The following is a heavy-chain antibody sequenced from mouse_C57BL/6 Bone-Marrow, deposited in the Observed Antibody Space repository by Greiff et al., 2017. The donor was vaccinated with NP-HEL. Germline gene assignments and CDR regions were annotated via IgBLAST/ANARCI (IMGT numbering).Heavy chain of an antibody. V-gene: IGHV1-85*01. J-gene: IGHJ3*01. CDR2: LYPRDGST. CDR1: GYTFTSYD. CDR3: AREGNYGYDRGFAY. D-gene: IGHD2-2*01. Sequence: VQLVESGPELVKPGASVKLSCKASGYTFTSYDINWVKQRPGQGLEWIGWLYPRDGSTKYNEKFKGKATLTVDTSSSTAYMQLHSLTSEDSAVYCCAREGNYGYDRGFAYWGQGTLVTVSA.